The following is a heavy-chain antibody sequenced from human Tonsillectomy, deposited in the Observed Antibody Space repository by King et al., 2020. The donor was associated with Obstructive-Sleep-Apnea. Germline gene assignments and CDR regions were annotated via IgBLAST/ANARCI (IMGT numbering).Heavy chain of an antibody. Sequence: VQLKQWGAGLLKPSETLSLTCAVYGGSFSGYYWSWIRQPPGKGLEWIGEINHSGSTNYNPSLKSRVTISVDTSKNQFSLKLSSVTAADTAVYYCARSHEAVADFFDYWGQGTLVTVSS. D-gene: IGHD6-19*01. CDR1: GGSFSGYY. CDR3: ARSHEAVADFFDY. CDR2: INHSGST. V-gene: IGHV4-34*01. J-gene: IGHJ4*02.